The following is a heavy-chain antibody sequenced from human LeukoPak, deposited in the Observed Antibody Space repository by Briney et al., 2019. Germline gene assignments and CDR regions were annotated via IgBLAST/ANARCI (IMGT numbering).Heavy chain of an antibody. J-gene: IGHJ3*02. CDR3: ARPKGYYYGSGSYAFQI. Sequence: SETLSLTCNVSGYSISRGYYWGWIRQPPGKGLEWIGSVHHTGSTYYNPSLRSRVSISVDTSKNQFSLKRSSVTAADTAVYYCARPKGYYYGSGSYAFQIWGQGTMVTVSS. V-gene: IGHV4-38-2*02. D-gene: IGHD3-10*01. CDR1: GYSISRGYY. CDR2: VHHTGST.